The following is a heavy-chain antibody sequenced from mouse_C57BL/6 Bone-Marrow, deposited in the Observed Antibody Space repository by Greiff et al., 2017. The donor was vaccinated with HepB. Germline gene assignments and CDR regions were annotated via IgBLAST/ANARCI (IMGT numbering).Heavy chain of an antibody. CDR1: GYAFTNYL. CDR3: ARHSSGYVSAWFAY. J-gene: IGHJ3*01. Sequence: VQLKESGAELVRPGTSVKVSCKASGYAFTNYLIEWVKQRPGQGLEWIGVINPGSGGTNYNEKFKGKATLTADKSSSTAYMQLSSLTSEDSAVYFCARHSSGYVSAWFAYWGQGTLVTVSA. CDR2: INPGSGGT. D-gene: IGHD3-2*02. V-gene: IGHV1-54*01.